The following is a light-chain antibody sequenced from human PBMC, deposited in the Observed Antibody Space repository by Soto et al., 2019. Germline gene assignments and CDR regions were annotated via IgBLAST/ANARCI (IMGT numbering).Light chain of an antibody. CDR3: QQSYSTLWT. V-gene: IGKV1-39*01. Sequence: DVQMTQSPSCLSASVGDRFTITCRASQSISSYLNWYQQKKGKAPKXXIYAASSLQSGVPSRFSGSGYGTDFNLTISSLQTEDFATYYCQQSYSTLWTFGQGTKVDIK. J-gene: IGKJ1*01. CDR1: QSISSY. CDR2: AAS.